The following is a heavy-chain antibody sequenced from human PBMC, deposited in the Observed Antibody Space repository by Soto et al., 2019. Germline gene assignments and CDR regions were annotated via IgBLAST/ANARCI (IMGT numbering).Heavy chain of an antibody. D-gene: IGHD1-26*01. J-gene: IGHJ4*02. Sequence: EVQLVESGGGLVKPGGSLRLSCAASGFTFSSYSMNWVRQAPGKGLEWVSSISSSSSYIYYADSVKGRFTISRDNAKNSLYLQMNSLRAEDTAVYYCASSSGSYSPFDYWGQGTLFNVSS. V-gene: IGHV3-21*01. CDR3: ASSSGSYSPFDY. CDR2: ISSSSSYI. CDR1: GFTFSSYS.